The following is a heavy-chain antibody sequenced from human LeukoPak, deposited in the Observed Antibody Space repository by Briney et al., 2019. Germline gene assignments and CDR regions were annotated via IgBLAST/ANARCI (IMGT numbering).Heavy chain of an antibody. D-gene: IGHD6-19*01. CDR2: FSGTTST. CDR3: TKLKQWQPQRYFFEY. V-gene: IGHV3-23*01. Sequence: GGSLRLSCAASRFTFTSFAMSWVRQAPGKGLEWVSTFSGTTSTYYADSVKGRVTISRDNSKNTLYLQMNSLRADDTAVYYCTKLKQWQPQRYFFEYWGQGALVTVAS. J-gene: IGHJ4*02. CDR1: RFTFTSFA.